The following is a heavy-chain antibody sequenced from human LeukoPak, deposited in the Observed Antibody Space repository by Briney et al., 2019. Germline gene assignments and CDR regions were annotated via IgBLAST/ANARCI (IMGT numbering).Heavy chain of an antibody. CDR2: INPNSGGT. CDR1: GYTFTGYY. V-gene: IGHV1-2*02. CDR3: ATPYNWNDYSPFDAFDI. D-gene: IGHD1-20*01. J-gene: IGHJ3*02. Sequence: GASVKVSCKASGYTFTGYYMHWVRQAPGQGLEWMGWINPNSGGTNYAQKFQGRVTMTRGTSISTAYMELSRLRSDDTAVYYCATPYNWNDYSPFDAFDIWGQGTMVTVSS.